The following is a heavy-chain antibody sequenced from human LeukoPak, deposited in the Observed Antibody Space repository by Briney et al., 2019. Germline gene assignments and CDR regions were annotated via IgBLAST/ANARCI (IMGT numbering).Heavy chain of an antibody. CDR2: IGGSGDNS. D-gene: IGHD6-19*01. CDR1: GFTLSSYG. J-gene: IGHJ4*02. CDR3: VRRGDASSGWGDHDF. V-gene: IGHV3-23*01. Sequence: GGSLRLSCAASGFTLSSYGMHWVRQAPGKGLEWVSSIGGSGDNSYYADSVKGRFTISRDNSKNMVHLQMNSLTGEDTALYYCVRRGDASSGWGDHDFWGQGALVTVSS.